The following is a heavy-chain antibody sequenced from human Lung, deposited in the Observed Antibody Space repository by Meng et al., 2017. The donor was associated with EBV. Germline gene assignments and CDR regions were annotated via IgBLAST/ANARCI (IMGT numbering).Heavy chain of an antibody. D-gene: IGHD1-26*01. V-gene: IGHV4-34*01. CDR1: GGSFSGSFSGYY. J-gene: IGHJ4*02. CDR2: INDSGST. Sequence: QVQVQPGGAGLLKPSETLSLTRAVYGGSFSGSFSGYYWSWIRQAPGKGLEWIGEINDSGSTDYNPSLKSRLTISVDRSKSQFSLELSSVTAADTAVYYCARSTFDYWGQGTLVTVSS. CDR3: ARSTFDY.